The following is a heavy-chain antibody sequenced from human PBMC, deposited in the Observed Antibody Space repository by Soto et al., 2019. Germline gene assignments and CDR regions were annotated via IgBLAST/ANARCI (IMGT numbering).Heavy chain of an antibody. J-gene: IGHJ4*02. CDR2: ISSSSSYI. CDR3: ARDILHGDAPLSY. CDR1: GFTFSSYS. D-gene: IGHD4-17*01. V-gene: IGHV3-21*01. Sequence: NPGGSLRLSCAASGFTFSSYSMNWVRQAPGKGLEWVSSISSSSSYIYYADSVKGRFTISRDNAKNSLYLQMNSLRAEDTAVYYCARDILHGDAPLSYWGQGTLVTVSS.